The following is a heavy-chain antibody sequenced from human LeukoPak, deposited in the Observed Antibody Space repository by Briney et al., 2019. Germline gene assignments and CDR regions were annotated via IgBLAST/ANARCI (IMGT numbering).Heavy chain of an antibody. J-gene: IGHJ4*02. V-gene: IGHV3-21*01. CDR1: GFTFSSYS. D-gene: IGHD3-22*01. CDR3: AREEAYYYDSSGPSDY. Sequence: PGGSLRLSCAASGFTFSSYSMNWVRQAPGKGLEWVSSISSSSSYIYYADSVKGRFTISRDNAKNSLYLQMNSLRAEDTAVYYCAREEAYYYDSSGPSDYWGQGTLVTVSS. CDR2: ISSSSSYI.